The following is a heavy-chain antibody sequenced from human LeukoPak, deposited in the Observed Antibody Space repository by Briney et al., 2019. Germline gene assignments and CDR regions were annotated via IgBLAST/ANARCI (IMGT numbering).Heavy chain of an antibody. CDR2: INHSGST. CDR1: GGSFSGYY. Sequence: SETLSLTCAVYGGSFSGYYWSWIRQPPGKGLEWIGEINHSGSTNYNPSLKSRVTISVDTSKNQFSLKLSSVTAADTAVYYCARGGGSYPHYYYYYMDVWGKGTTVTVSS. D-gene: IGHD1-26*01. J-gene: IGHJ6*03. V-gene: IGHV4-34*01. CDR3: ARGGGSYPHYYYYYMDV.